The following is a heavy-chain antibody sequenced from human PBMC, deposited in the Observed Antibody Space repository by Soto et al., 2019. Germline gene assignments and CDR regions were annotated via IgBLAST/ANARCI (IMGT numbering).Heavy chain of an antibody. D-gene: IGHD2-2*01. CDR1: GFTFNNYA. Sequence: EVQLLESGGGLVQPGGSLRLSCAASGFTFNNYAMGWVRQAPGKGLEWVSAITDSGDDTYYIDSVKGRFTTSRDNSKSTLYLQMSSLRADDTAIYYCAKWGSSSWSPHYYFDYWGQGTLVTASS. J-gene: IGHJ4*02. CDR2: ITDSGDDT. V-gene: IGHV3-23*01. CDR3: AKWGSSSWSPHYYFDY.